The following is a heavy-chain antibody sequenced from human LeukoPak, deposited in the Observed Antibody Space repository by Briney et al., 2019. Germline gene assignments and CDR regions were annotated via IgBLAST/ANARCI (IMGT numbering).Heavy chain of an antibody. CDR3: AGGPFGMDV. V-gene: IGHV1-46*01. CDR1: GYTFTGYY. CDR2: SNPSGGST. Sequence: ASVKVSCKASGYTFTGYYMHWVRQAPGQGLEWMGISNPSGGSTRYAQKFQGRVTMTRDTSTSTVYMEVSSLRSEDTAVYYCAGGPFGMDVWGQGTTVTVSS. J-gene: IGHJ6*02. D-gene: IGHD3-16*01.